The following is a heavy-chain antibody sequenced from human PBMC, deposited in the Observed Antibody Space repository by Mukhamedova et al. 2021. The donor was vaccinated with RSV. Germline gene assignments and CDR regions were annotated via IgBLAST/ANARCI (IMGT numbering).Heavy chain of an antibody. Sequence: YSGGSTYYADSVKGRFTISRDNSKNTLYLQMNSLRAEDTAVYYCAREFVDLNYYGMDVWGQGTTVTVSS. V-gene: IGHV3-53*05. J-gene: IGHJ6*02. D-gene: IGHD3-10*01. CDR3: AREFVDLNYYGMDV. CDR2: YSGGST.